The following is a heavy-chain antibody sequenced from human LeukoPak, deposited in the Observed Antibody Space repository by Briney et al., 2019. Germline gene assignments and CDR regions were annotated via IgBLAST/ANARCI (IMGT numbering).Heavy chain of an antibody. CDR3: AGSYCGGDCHRGYYYYGMDV. V-gene: IGHV1-69*04. J-gene: IGHJ6*02. D-gene: IGHD2-21*02. CDR1: GGTFSSYA. CDR2: IIPIFGIA. Sequence: SVKVSCKASGGTFSSYAISWVRQAPRQGLEWMGRIIPIFGIANYAQKFQGRVTITADKSTSTAYMELSSLRSEDTAVYYCAGSYCGGDCHRGYYYYGMDVWGQGTTVTVSS.